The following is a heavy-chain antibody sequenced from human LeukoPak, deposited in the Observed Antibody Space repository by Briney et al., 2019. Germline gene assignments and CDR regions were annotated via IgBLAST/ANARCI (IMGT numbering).Heavy chain of an antibody. Sequence: PSETLSLTCTVSGGSISSYYWSWIRQPPGKGLEWIGYIYYSGSTNYNPSLKSRVTISVGTSKNQFSLKLSSVTAADTAVYYCARVMTTASRSYYYMDVWGKGTTVTVSS. CDR2: IYYSGST. CDR3: ARVMTTASRSYYYMDV. CDR1: GGSISSYY. J-gene: IGHJ6*03. V-gene: IGHV4-59*01. D-gene: IGHD4-17*01.